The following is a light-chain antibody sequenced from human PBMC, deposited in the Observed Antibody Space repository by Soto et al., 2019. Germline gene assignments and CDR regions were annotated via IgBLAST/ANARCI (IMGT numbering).Light chain of an antibody. CDR2: DAS. V-gene: IGKV1-5*01. Sequence: IQMTQSPSTLSASVGDRVTITCRASQSISSWLAWYQQKPGKAPKLLIYDASSLESWVPSRFSGSGSGTEFTLTISSLQPDDFATYYCQQYNSYPWTFGQGTKVDI. CDR1: QSISSW. J-gene: IGKJ1*01. CDR3: QQYNSYPWT.